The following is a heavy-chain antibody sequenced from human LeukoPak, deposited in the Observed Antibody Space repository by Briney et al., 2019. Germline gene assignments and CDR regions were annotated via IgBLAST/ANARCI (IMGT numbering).Heavy chain of an antibody. J-gene: IGHJ4*02. CDR3: ARGSLWVNFDY. Sequence: PSETLSLTCTVSGGSISSYYWSWIRQPPGKGLEWIGNIYYSGSTSYNPSLESRVTISVDTSKNQFSLKLSSVTAADTAVYYCARGSLWVNFDYWGQGTLVTVSS. V-gene: IGHV4-59*01. D-gene: IGHD3-10*01. CDR2: IYYSGST. CDR1: GGSISSYY.